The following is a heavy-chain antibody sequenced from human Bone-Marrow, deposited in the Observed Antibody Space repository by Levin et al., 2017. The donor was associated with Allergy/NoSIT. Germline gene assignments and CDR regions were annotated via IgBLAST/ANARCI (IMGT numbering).Heavy chain of an antibody. Sequence: GGSLRLSCVVSGFSFSTHAMQWVRQAPGKGLEWVSLISSDGDKKYYADSVKGRFTISRDNSKKTLYLQMNGLRPEDTATYYCATGGRGATAGNFDYWGQGTLAVVSS. CDR3: ATGGRGATAGNFDY. V-gene: IGHV3-30-3*01. D-gene: IGHD6-13*01. CDR1: GFSFSTHA. CDR2: ISSDGDKK. J-gene: IGHJ4*02.